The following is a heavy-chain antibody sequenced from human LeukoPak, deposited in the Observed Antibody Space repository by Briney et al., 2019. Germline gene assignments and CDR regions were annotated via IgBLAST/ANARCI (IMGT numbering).Heavy chain of an antibody. Sequence: ASVKVSCKASGYIFTSYYMHWVRQAPGQGLEWMGIINPSGGSTTYAQKFQGRVTMTRGTSTTTVYMELSSLRSEDTAVYYCARDPGGPDGLDVWGQGTTVTVSS. CDR1: GYIFTSYY. CDR3: ARDPGGPDGLDV. V-gene: IGHV1-46*01. J-gene: IGHJ6*02. CDR2: INPSGGST. D-gene: IGHD3-16*01.